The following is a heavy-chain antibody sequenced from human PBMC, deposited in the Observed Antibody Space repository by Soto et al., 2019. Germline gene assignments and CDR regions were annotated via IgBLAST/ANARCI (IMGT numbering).Heavy chain of an antibody. CDR1: GFTFSSYS. CDR3: ARDRSLVPAAISGYYYGMDV. J-gene: IGHJ6*02. V-gene: IGHV3-21*01. D-gene: IGHD2-2*01. CDR2: ISSSSSYI. Sequence: GGSLRLSCAASGFTFSSYSMNWVRQAPGKGLEWVSSISSSSSYIYYADSVKGRFTISRDNAKNSLYLQMNSLRAEDTAVYYCARDRSLVPAAISGYYYGMDVWGQGTTVTVSS.